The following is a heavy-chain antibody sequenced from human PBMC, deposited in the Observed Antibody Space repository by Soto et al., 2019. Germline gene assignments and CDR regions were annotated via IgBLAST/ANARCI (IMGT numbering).Heavy chain of an antibody. D-gene: IGHD3-10*01. V-gene: IGHV1-18*04. CDR3: ARATYTSGGSPTFAMDV. CDR1: GYTFSDNG. CDR2: ISTYTGRT. J-gene: IGHJ6*02. Sequence: ASVKVSCKASGYTFSDNGISWVRQAPGQGLEWMGWISTYTGRTNYAQKFQDRVTLTRDASASTTFMELSSLRSEDTAIFYCARATYTSGGSPTFAMDVWGQGTTVTVSS.